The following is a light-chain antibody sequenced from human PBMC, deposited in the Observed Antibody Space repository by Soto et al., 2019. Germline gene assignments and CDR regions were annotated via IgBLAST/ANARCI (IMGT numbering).Light chain of an antibody. CDR2: TND. J-gene: IGLJ1*01. CDR1: SSNIGTSS. V-gene: IGLV1-44*01. Sequence: QSVLTQPPSASGTPGQTVTISCSGSSSNIGTSSVHWYKHLPGTAPKPLIYTNDQRPSGVPDRFSGSKSGTSASLAISVVQYEDEDAYYCAEWDDSLNRHVFGAGTKVTVL. CDR3: AEWDDSLNRHV.